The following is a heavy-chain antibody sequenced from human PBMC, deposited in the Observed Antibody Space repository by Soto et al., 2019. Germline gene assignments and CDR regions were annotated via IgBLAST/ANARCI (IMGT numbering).Heavy chain of an antibody. D-gene: IGHD3-22*01. V-gene: IGHV4-39*01. Sequence: PSETLSLTCTVSGGSISSGGYYWSWIRHHPGKGLEWIGYIHYSGRTYYNPSLKSRVTVSVDTSKNQFSLKLTSVTAADTAVYYCARQRDYYDTSGDSYFDYWGQGTLVTVSS. CDR2: IHYSGRT. J-gene: IGHJ4*02. CDR1: GGSISSGGYY. CDR3: ARQRDYYDTSGDSYFDY.